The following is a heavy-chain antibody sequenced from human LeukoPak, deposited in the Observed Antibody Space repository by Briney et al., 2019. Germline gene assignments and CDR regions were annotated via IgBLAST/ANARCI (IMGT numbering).Heavy chain of an antibody. Sequence: ASVKVSCKASGYTFTNYFMHWVRQAPGQGLEWMGIINPRGGSTGYAQKFQGRITMTTDMSTRTVYMELSSLESEDTAVYYCARRAGDFCSGGSCTPYNNWFDPWGQGTLVTVSS. V-gene: IGHV1-46*01. D-gene: IGHD2-15*01. CDR2: INPRGGST. CDR1: GYTFTNYF. CDR3: ARRAGDFCSGGSCTPYNNWFDP. J-gene: IGHJ5*02.